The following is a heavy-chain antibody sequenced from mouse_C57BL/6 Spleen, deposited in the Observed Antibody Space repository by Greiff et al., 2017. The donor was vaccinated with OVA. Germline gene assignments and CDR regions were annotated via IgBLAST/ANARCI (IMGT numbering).Heavy chain of an antibody. J-gene: IGHJ2*01. V-gene: IGHV1-59*01. CDR2: IDPSDSYT. CDR3: ARTENWDGFDY. D-gene: IGHD4-1*01. Sequence: VQLQQPGAELVRPGTSVKLSCKASGYTFTSYWMHWVKQRPGQGLEWIGVIDPSDSYTNYNQKFKGKATLTVDTSSSTAYMQLSSLTSEDSAVYYCARTENWDGFDYWGQGTTLTVSS. CDR1: GYTFTSYW.